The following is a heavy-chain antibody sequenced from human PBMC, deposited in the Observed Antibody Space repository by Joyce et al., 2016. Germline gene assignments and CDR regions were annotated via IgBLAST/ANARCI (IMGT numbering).Heavy chain of an antibody. CDR1: GASIRSGGYY. V-gene: IGHV4-31*03. CDR3: ARADSFDSAGYYYTY. CDR2: IYYNGSP. D-gene: IGHD3-22*01. Sequence: QVQLQESGPGLLKPSQTLSLTCTVSGASIRSGGYYWSWIRQHPGQGLDWIGNIYYNGSPYYNPSLKSRVTISVDTSQNQFSLRLSSVTAADTAVYYCARADSFDSAGYYYTYWGQGTLVTVSS. J-gene: IGHJ4*02.